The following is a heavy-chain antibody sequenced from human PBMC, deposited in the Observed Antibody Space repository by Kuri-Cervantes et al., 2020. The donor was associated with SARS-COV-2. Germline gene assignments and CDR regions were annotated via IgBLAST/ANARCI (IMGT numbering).Heavy chain of an antibody. CDR2: ISYDGSNK. CDR3: ARDQDYYDSNDHFDY. Sequence: GESLKISCAASGFTFSSYAMHWVRQAPGKGLEWVAVISYDGSNKYYADSVKGRFTISRDNSKNTLYLQMNSLRAEDTAVYYCARDQDYYDSNDHFDYWGQGTLVTVSS. CDR1: GFTFSSYA. J-gene: IGHJ4*02. D-gene: IGHD3-22*01. V-gene: IGHV3-30*04.